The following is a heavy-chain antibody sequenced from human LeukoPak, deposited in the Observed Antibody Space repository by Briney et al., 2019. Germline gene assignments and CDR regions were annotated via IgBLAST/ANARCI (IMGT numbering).Heavy chain of an antibody. Sequence: ASVKVSCKASGYTFTSYGISWVRQAPGQGLEWMGWISAYNGNTNYAQKLQGRVTMTTDTSTSTAYMELRSLRSDDTAVYYCARDGGDYGLGLDYYYYMDVWGKGTTVTVSS. CDR1: GYTFTSYG. V-gene: IGHV1-18*01. D-gene: IGHD4-17*01. CDR3: ARDGGDYGLGLDYYYYMDV. CDR2: ISAYNGNT. J-gene: IGHJ6*03.